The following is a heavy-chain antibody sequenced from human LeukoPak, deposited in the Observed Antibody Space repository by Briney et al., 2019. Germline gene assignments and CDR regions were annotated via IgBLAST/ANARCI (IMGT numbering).Heavy chain of an antibody. D-gene: IGHD6-13*01. CDR1: GFTFSSYA. Sequence: GGSLRLSCAASGFTFSSYAMTWVRQAPGKGLEWVSAISGSGSTTYYADSVKGRFTISRDNSKNTLYLQMNSLRAEDTAVYYCAKDRTAFIAELDYWGQGTLVTVSS. CDR2: ISGSGSTT. V-gene: IGHV3-23*01. J-gene: IGHJ4*02. CDR3: AKDRTAFIAELDY.